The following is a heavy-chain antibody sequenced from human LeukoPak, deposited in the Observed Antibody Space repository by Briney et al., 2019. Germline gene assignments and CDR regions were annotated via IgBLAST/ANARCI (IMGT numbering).Heavy chain of an antibody. CDR3: ARHAGACTSSSCYVDY. J-gene: IGHJ4*02. CDR2: IYPDNSDT. CDR1: GYSFVSHW. D-gene: IGHD2-2*01. Sequence: GESLKISCKTSGYSFVSHWIVWVRQMPGKGLEWMGIIYPDNSDTRYSPSSQGQVTISADKSISTAYLQWSSLRASDTAMYYCARHAGACTSSSCYVDYWGQGTLVTVSS. V-gene: IGHV5-51*01.